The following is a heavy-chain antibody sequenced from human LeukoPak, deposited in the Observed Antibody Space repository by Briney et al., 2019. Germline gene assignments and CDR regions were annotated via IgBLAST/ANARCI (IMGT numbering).Heavy chain of an antibody. CDR3: ARTIGSYTTGWYNIDY. Sequence: GESLKISCKGSGYSFTNYWIAWVRQLPGKGLEWMGIIYPGDSDTRYSPSFQGQVTISADKSITTAYLQWSSLKASDTAIYYCARTIGSYTTGWYNIDYWGQGTLVTVSS. V-gene: IGHV5-51*01. CDR2: IYPGDSDT. CDR1: GYSFTNYW. J-gene: IGHJ4*02. D-gene: IGHD6-19*01.